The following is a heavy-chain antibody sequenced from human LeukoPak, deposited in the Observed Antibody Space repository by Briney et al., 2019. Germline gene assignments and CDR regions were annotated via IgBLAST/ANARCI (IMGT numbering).Heavy chain of an antibody. V-gene: IGHV3-23*01. CDR1: GFTFSSYA. J-gene: IGHJ4*02. CDR2: ISGSGGST. CDR3: TRFGELSPLDY. D-gene: IGHD3-10*01. Sequence: GGSLRLSCAASGFTFSSYAMSWVRQAPGKGLEWVSAISGSGGSTYYADSVKGRFTISRDNSKNTLYLQMNSLRAEDTAVYHCTRFGELSPLDYWGQGTLVTVSS.